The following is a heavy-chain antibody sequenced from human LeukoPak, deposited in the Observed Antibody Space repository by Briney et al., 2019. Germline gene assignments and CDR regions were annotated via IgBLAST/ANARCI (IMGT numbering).Heavy chain of an antibody. V-gene: IGHV3-15*01. CDR1: GFTFSNAW. CDR3: TTLAYYGSGREQEDQIDY. D-gene: IGHD3-10*01. CDR2: IKSKTDGGTT. Sequence: GGSLRLSCAASGFTFSNAWMSWVRQAPGKGLEWVGRIKSKTDGGTTDYAAPVKGRFTISRDDSKNTLYLQMNSLKTEDTAVYYCTTLAYYGSGREQEDQIDYWGQGTLVTVSS. J-gene: IGHJ4*02.